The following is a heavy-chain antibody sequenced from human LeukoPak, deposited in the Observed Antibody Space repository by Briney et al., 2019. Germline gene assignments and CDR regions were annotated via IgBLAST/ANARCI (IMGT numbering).Heavy chain of an antibody. CDR3: ARADRLHGGSYLIGP. D-gene: IGHD2-21*01. J-gene: IGHJ5*02. V-gene: IGHV1-2*02. Sequence: RASVKVSCKASGYSFTDYYMHWVRQAPGQGLEWMGWINPNSGGTNSAQKFQGRVTMTRDTSITTVYMEVSWLTSDDTAIYYCARADRLHGGSYLIGPWGQGTLVTVSS. CDR2: INPNSGGT. CDR1: GYSFTDYY.